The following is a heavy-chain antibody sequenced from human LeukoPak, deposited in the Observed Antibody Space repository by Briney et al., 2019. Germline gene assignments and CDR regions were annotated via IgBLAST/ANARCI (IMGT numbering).Heavy chain of an antibody. Sequence: GGSLRLSCAASGFTLSSNYMSWVRQAPGKGLEWVSVIYSGGSTYYTDSVKGRFTISRDNSKNTLYLQMNSLRAEDTAVYYCAKDRRLAAFDYGGQGTLVTVSS. J-gene: IGHJ4*02. CDR1: GFTLSSNY. D-gene: IGHD6-25*01. CDR3: AKDRRLAAFDY. V-gene: IGHV3-66*01. CDR2: IYSGGST.